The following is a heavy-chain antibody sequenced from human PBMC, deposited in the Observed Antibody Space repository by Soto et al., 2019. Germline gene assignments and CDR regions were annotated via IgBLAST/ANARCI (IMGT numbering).Heavy chain of an antibody. CDR2: INHSGST. CDR1: GGSFSGYY. V-gene: IGHV4-34*01. D-gene: IGHD6-13*01. CDR3: ARGVHSSSWYDY. Sequence: QVQLQQWGAGLLKPSGTLSLTCAVYGGSFSGYYWSWIRQPPGKGLEWIGEINHSGSTNYNPSLKSRVTISVDTSNNQFSLKLSSVTAADTAVYYCARGVHSSSWYDYWGQGTLVTVSS. J-gene: IGHJ4*02.